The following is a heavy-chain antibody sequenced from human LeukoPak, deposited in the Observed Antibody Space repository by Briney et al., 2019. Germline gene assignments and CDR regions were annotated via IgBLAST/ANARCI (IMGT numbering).Heavy chain of an antibody. CDR2: ITSSSDYI. CDR1: GFTFNTYS. J-gene: IGHJ6*03. V-gene: IGHV3-21*01. D-gene: IGHD4-11*01. Sequence: GGSLRLSCAASGFTFNTYSMNWVRQAPGKGLEWVSSITSSSDYIYYADSVKGRFTISRDNAKNLLYLQMNSLRAEDTAVYYCARDYPYSYYMNVWGNGTTVTVSS. CDR3: ARDYPYSYYMNV.